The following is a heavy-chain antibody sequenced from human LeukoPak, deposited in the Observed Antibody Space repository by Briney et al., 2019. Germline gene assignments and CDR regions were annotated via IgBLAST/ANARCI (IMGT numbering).Heavy chain of an antibody. CDR1: GFTFSSNY. D-gene: IGHD2-15*01. CDR3: ARDSVVDTRDY. Sequence: GGSLRLSCAASGFTFSSNYMTWVRQAPGKGLQWVSVIYSGGGTYYADSVKGRFTISRDNSKDTLHLQMNSLRPEDTAVYYCARDSVVDTRDYWGQGTLVTVSS. V-gene: IGHV3-53*05. J-gene: IGHJ4*02. CDR2: IYSGGGT.